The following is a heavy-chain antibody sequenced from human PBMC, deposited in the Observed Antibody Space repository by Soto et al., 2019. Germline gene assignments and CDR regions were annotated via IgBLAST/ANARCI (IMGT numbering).Heavy chain of an antibody. CDR1: GGSISSYY. J-gene: IGHJ4*02. D-gene: IGHD6-13*01. Sequence: SETLSLTCTVSGGSISSYYWSWIRQPPGKGLEWIGYIYYSGSTNYNPSLKSRVPISVDTSKNQFSLKLSSVTAADTAVYYCARSGSSSYRGLFDYWGQGTLVTVSS. CDR3: ARSGSSSYRGLFDY. V-gene: IGHV4-59*01. CDR2: IYYSGST.